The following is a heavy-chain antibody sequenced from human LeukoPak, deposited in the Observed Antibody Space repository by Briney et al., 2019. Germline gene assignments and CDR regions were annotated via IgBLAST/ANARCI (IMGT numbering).Heavy chain of an antibody. CDR3: ARDKYFDSTTYYPRFDY. V-gene: IGHV3-7*04. D-gene: IGHD3-22*01. CDR1: GFTFSSYW. J-gene: IGHJ4*02. CDR2: IKQDGCER. Sequence: GGSKILSCAASGFTFSSYWMSWVRQAPGKGLEWVANIKQDGCERYYVDSVEGRFTISRDNAKASLYLQMTSLRAEDTAVYYCARDKYFDSTTYYPRFDYWGRGTL.